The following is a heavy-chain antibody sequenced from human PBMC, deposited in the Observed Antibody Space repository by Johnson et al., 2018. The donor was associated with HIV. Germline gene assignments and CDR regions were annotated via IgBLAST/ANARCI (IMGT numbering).Heavy chain of an antibody. V-gene: IGHV3-53*01. CDR3: ASGAYSSSLTFDS. D-gene: IGHD6-6*01. CDR2: FYSGCST. J-gene: IGHJ3*02. CDR1: GFTVSSNY. Sequence: VQLVESGGGLIQPGGSLRLSCAASGFTVSSNYMSWVRQAPGQGLEWVSGFYSGCSTYYADSVKGRFIISRDNSKNTLYLQMNSLRVEDTAVYYCASGAYSSSLTFDSWGQGTMVTVSS.